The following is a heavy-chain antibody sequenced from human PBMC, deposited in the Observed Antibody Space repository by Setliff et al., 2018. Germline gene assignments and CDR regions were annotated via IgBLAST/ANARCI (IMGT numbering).Heavy chain of an antibody. CDR1: GFALRTSLVG. D-gene: IGHD4-17*01. CDR3: AHKYGDYVRYFQH. Sequence: GPTLVNPTQTLTLTCTFSGFALRTSLVGVGWIRQPPGKALEWLELIYWNDEKRYSPSLKSRLTITKDTSKNQVVLKMTNMDPVDTATYYCAHKYGDYVRYFQHWGQGTLVTVSS. V-gene: IGHV2-5*01. J-gene: IGHJ1*01. CDR2: IYWNDEK.